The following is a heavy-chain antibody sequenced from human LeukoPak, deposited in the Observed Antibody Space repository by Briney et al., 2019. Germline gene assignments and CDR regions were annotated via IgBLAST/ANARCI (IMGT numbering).Heavy chain of an antibody. CDR1: GFTFSNYA. CDR3: ATRNHYDSSGYDMYYFDY. Sequence: PGGSLRLSCAASGFTFSNYAMSGVRQAPGKGLEWVLVISCVGGGCTYYADSVKGRFTISRDNSKNTLYLQMNHLRAGEPAVCYCATRNHYDSSGYDMYYFDYWGQGTLVTVSS. V-gene: IGHV3-23*01. CDR2: ISCVGGGCT. D-gene: IGHD3-22*01. J-gene: IGHJ4*02.